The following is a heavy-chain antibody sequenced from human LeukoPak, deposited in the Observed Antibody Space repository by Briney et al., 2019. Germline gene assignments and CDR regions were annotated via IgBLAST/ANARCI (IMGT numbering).Heavy chain of an antibody. CDR3: ARVPAAIRSYYYYMDV. CDR2: INPNSGGT. V-gene: IGHV1-2*02. D-gene: IGHD2-2*01. J-gene: IGHJ6*03. CDR1: GYTFTGYY. Sequence: ASVKVSCKASGYTFTGYYMHWVRQAPGQGLEWMGWINPNSGGTNYAQKFQGRVTMTRDTSISTAYMELSRLRSDDTAVYYCARVPAAIRSYYYYMDVWGKGTTVTISS.